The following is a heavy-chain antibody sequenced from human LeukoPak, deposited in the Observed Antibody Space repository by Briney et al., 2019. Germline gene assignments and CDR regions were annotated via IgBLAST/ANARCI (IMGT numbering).Heavy chain of an antibody. V-gene: IGHV4-39*01. J-gene: IGHJ2*01. CDR2: IYYSGNT. Sequence: KPSETLSLTCTVSGGSFSSSSYYWCWNRQPPGMGWEWVGSIYYSGNTYYNPSLNIRVTICVDTSKNHFFLMCISVSSADTSVYYCARQQGPRLGFFVLWRRDTLVTASS. CDR1: GGSFSSSSYY. D-gene: IGHD5/OR15-5a*01. CDR3: ARQQGPRLGFFVL.